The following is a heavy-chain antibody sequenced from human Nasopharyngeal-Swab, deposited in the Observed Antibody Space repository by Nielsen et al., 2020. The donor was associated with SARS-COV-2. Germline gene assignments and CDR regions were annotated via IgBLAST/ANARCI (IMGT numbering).Heavy chain of an antibody. V-gene: IGHV1-2*04. D-gene: IGHD6-19*01. CDR2: INPNSGGT. J-gene: IGHJ5*02. CDR3: ARDRRDSSGTHNWFDP. Sequence: ASVKVSCKASGYTFTGYYMHWVRQAPGQGLEWMGWINPNSGGTNYAQKFQGWVTMTRDTSNSTAYMELSRLRSDDTAVYYCARDRRDSSGTHNWFDPWGQGTLVTVSS. CDR1: GYTFTGYY.